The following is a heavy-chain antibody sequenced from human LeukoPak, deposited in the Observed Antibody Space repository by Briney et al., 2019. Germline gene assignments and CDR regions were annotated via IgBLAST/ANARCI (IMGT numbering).Heavy chain of an antibody. CDR3: ARDRGSSWLEYYFDY. CDR1: GVTFSSYG. J-gene: IGHJ4*02. CDR2: IRYNGSNE. D-gene: IGHD6-13*01. Sequence: HPGGSLRLSCVASGVTFSSYGMHWVRQAPGKGLEWVAFIRYNGSNEYYADSVKGRFTISRDNSKNTLYLQMNSLRAEDTAVYYCARDRGSSWLEYYFDYWGQGTLVTVSS. V-gene: IGHV3-30*02.